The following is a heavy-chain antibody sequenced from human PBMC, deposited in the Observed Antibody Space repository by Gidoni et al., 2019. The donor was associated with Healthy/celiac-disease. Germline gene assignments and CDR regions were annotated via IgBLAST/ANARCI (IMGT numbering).Heavy chain of an antibody. CDR3: AKGASSSWYREYYFDY. CDR1: GFTFDDYA. V-gene: IGHV3-9*01. D-gene: IGHD6-13*01. CDR2: ISWNSGSI. J-gene: IGHJ4*02. Sequence: EVQLVESGGGLVQPGRSLRLSCAASGFTFDDYAMHWVRQAPGKGLEWVSGISWNSGSIGYADSVKGRFTISRDNAKNSLYLQMNSLRAEDTALYYCAKGASSSWYREYYFDYWGQGTLVTVSS.